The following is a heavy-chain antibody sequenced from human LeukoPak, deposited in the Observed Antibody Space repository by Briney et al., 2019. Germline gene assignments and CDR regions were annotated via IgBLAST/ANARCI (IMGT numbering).Heavy chain of an antibody. D-gene: IGHD1-14*01. CDR3: TTVPGDMYYFDY. J-gene: IGHJ4*02. V-gene: IGHV3-15*01. Sequence: GGSLGLSCAASGFTFSNAWMSWVRQAPGKGLAWVGRINSKTDGGTTDYAAPVKGRFTISGDDSKNTLYLQMNSLKTEDTAVYYCTTVPGDMYYFDYWGQGTLVTVSS. CDR2: INSKTDGGTT. CDR1: GFTFSNAW.